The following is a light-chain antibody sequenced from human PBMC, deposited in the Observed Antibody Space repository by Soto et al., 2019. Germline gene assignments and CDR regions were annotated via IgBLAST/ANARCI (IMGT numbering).Light chain of an antibody. CDR1: SGSIASNY. CDR2: EDN. Sequence: SVLTQPHSVSESPGKTVTISCTRSSGSIASNYVQWYQQRPGSAPTTVIYEDNQRPSGVPDRFSGSIDSSSNSASLTISGLKTEDEADYYCQSYDSSNPVVFGGGTKVTVL. J-gene: IGLJ2*01. CDR3: QSYDSSNPVV. V-gene: IGLV6-57*03.